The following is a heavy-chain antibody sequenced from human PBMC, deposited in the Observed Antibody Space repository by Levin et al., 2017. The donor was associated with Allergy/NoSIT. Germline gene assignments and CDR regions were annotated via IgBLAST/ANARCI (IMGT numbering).Heavy chain of an antibody. D-gene: IGHD4-23*01. Sequence: PSETLSLTCAVSGGSISSGGYFWSWIRQPPGKGLEWIGYIYHSGSTYYNPSLKSRVNISLDRSKNQFSLKLTSVTAADTAVYDCARDLGYGGNSGAFDIWGQGTMVTVSS. J-gene: IGHJ3*02. CDR3: ARDLGYGGNSGAFDI. CDR2: IYHSGST. CDR1: GGSISSGGYF. V-gene: IGHV4-30-2*01.